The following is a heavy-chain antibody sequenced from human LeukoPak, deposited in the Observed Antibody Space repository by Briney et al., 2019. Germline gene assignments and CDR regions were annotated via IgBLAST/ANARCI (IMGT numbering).Heavy chain of an antibody. CDR2: IIPIFGTA. J-gene: IGHJ4*02. Sequence: SVKVSCKASGGTFSSYANSWVRQAPGQGLEWMGRIIPIFGTANYAQKFQGRVTITTDESTSTAYMELSSPRSEDTAVYYCARGDGYNYFLPDYWGQGTLVTVSS. CDR1: GGTFSSYA. V-gene: IGHV1-69*05. CDR3: ARGDGYNYFLPDY. D-gene: IGHD5-24*01.